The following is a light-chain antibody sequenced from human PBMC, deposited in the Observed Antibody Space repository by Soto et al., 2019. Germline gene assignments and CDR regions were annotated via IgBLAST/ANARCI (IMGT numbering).Light chain of an antibody. Sequence: DIQMTQSPSTLSASVGDRVTITCRASQSISIWLAWYQQKPGKAPKLLIYDASSLESGVPSRFSGSGSGTEFTLTISRLQPDAFAGYYCQQYNSYSGTFGQGTKVEIK. CDR3: QQYNSYSGT. CDR1: QSISIW. V-gene: IGKV1-5*01. J-gene: IGKJ1*01. CDR2: DAS.